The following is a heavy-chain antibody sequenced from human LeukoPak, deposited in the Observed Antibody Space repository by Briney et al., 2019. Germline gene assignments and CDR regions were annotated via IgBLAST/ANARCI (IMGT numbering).Heavy chain of an antibody. CDR2: ISSSGSHI. CDR1: GFTLSIYS. V-gene: IGHV3-21*06. Sequence: GRSLRLSCAASGFTLSIYSMNWVRQAPGKGLEWVSCISSSGSHIYYSDSVKGRLTISRDNAKNSLYLQMNSLRAEDTAVYYCAGLPDLALTPSAPVGFDPWGQGTLVTVSS. J-gene: IGHJ5*02. CDR3: AGLPDLALTPSAPVGFDP. D-gene: IGHD2-8*01.